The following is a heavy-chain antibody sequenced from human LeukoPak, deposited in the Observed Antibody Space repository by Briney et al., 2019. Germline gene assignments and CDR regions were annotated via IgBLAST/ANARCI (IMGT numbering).Heavy chain of an antibody. Sequence: ASAKVSCKASGYTFTSYYMHWVRQAPGQGLEWMGIINPSGGSTSYAQKFQGRVTMTRDTSTSTVYMELSSLRSDDTAVYYCARFPLDIYYYDSSGYYAAYFDYWGQGTLVTVSS. V-gene: IGHV1-46*01. CDR1: GYTFTSYY. D-gene: IGHD3-22*01. CDR2: INPSGGST. CDR3: ARFPLDIYYYDSSGYYAAYFDY. J-gene: IGHJ4*02.